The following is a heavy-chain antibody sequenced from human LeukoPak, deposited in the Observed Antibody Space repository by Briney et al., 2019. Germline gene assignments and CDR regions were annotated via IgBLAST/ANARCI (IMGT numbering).Heavy chain of an antibody. D-gene: IGHD1-14*01. CDR3: ATGKGYFDY. Sequence: PSETLSLTCTVSGGSISSSSYYWGWIRQPPGKGLEWIGYIYHSGSTYYNPSLKSRVTISVDRSKNQFSLKLSSVTAADTAVYYCATGKGYFDYWGQGTLVTVSS. CDR2: IYHSGST. V-gene: IGHV4-39*07. CDR1: GGSISSSSYY. J-gene: IGHJ4*02.